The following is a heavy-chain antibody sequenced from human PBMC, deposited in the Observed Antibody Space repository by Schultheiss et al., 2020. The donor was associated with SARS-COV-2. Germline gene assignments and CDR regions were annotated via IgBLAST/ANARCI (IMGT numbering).Heavy chain of an antibody. V-gene: IGHV3-30*03. J-gene: IGHJ4*02. CDR2: ISYDGSNK. D-gene: IGHD3-22*01. Sequence: GGSLRLSCAASGFTFSSYGMHWVRQAPGKGLEWVAVISYDGSNKYYADSVKGRFTISRDNSKNTLYLQMDSLRPEDTAVYYCARDGRRYYYDTSAYFDYWGQGTLVTVSS. CDR1: GFTFSSYG. CDR3: ARDGRRYYYDTSAYFDY.